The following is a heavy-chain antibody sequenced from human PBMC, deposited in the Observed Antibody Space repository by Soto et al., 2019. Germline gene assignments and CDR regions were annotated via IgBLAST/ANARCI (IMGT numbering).Heavy chain of an antibody. CDR1: ELAFSNYA. D-gene: IGHD6-13*01. CDR2: ISASGYSA. V-gene: IGHV3-23*01. J-gene: IGHJ4*02. CDR3: AKGEQLWDPFDS. Sequence: EAQLLESGGGLVQPGGSLRLSCAASELAFSNYAMTWVRQAPGKGLEWVSVISASGYSAYYGGAVKGRFTNSRDNSKSTLYLKMNRLRADDTAVYYCAKGEQLWDPFDSWGQGTLVTVSS.